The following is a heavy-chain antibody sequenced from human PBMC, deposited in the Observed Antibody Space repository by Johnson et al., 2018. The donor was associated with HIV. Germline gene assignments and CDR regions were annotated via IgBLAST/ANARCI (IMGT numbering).Heavy chain of an antibody. CDR2: INSDGSST. J-gene: IGHJ3*02. CDR1: GFTFSSYW. D-gene: IGHD4-17*01. CDR3: AKLPVLYGDLDDACNI. Sequence: VQLVESGGGVVQPGRSLRLSCAASGFTFSSYWMHWVRQAPGKGLVWVSRINSDGSSTSYADSVKGRFTISRDNATNTLYLQMNSLRAEDTAVYYCAKLPVLYGDLDDACNIWGQGTMVTVSS. V-gene: IGHV3-74*02.